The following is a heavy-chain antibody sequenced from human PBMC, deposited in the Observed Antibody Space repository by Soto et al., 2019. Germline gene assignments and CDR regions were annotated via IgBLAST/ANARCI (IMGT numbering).Heavy chain of an antibody. D-gene: IGHD2-15*01. Sequence: QVQLVQSGAEVKKPGASVKVSCKASGYTFTSYGISRVRHAPGQGLAWMGWISAYNGNINYAQKLQGRVTMTTDTSTSTAYMELRSLRSDETAVYYCARDCSGGSCYPIYVPFDYWGQGTLVTVSS. CDR1: GYTFTSYG. J-gene: IGHJ4*02. CDR3: ARDCSGGSCYPIYVPFDY. CDR2: ISAYNGNI. V-gene: IGHV1-18*01.